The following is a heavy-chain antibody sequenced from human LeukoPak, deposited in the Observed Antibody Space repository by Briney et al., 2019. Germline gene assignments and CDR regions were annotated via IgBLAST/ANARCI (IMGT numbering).Heavy chain of an antibody. V-gene: IGHV4-39*01. CDR3: ARRLPAFSGSYWGGYYFDY. CDR1: GGSISSSSYY. CDR2: IYYSGST. J-gene: IGHJ4*02. Sequence: TSETLSLTCTVSGGSISSSSYYWGWIRQPPGKGLEWIGSIYYSGSTYHNPSLKSRVTISVDTSKNQFSLNLSSVTAADTAVYYCARRLPAFSGSYWGGYYFDYWGQGTLVTVSS. D-gene: IGHD1-26*01.